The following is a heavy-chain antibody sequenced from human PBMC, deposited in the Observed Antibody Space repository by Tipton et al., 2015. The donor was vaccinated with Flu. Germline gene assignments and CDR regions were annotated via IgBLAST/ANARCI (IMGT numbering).Heavy chain of an antibody. V-gene: IGHV4-59*01. CDR2: IYYSGST. J-gene: IGHJ4*02. D-gene: IGHD3-22*01. Sequence: TLSPTCTVYGGSISSYYWSWIRQPPGKGLEWIGYIYYSGSTNYNPSLKSRVTISVDTSKNQFSLKLSSVTAADTAVYYCARDRGHYYDSSGEGYFDYWGQGTLVTVSS. CDR1: GGSISSYY. CDR3: ARDRGHYYDSSGEGYFDY.